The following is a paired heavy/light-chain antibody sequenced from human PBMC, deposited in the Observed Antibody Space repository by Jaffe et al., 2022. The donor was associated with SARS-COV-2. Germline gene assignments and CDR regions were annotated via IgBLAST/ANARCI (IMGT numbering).Light chain of an antibody. Sequence: QSALTQPASVSGSPGQSITISCTGTSSDVGGYNFVSWYQQHPGKAPKLIIFDVTNRPSGVSNRFSGSKSGNTASLSISGLQADDEADYYCGSYTSSITLVFGGGTKLTVL. J-gene: IGLJ2*01. V-gene: IGLV2-14*01. CDR1: SSDVGGYNF. CDR2: DVT. CDR3: GSYTSSITLV.
Heavy chain of an antibody. CDR2: IGTGGDS. J-gene: IGHJ2*01. V-gene: IGHV3-13*01. CDR3: ATEGRSGNWNDWYFDL. CDR1: GFIFSNYD. D-gene: IGHD1-1*01. Sequence: EVQLVESGGTLVQPGGSLRLSCAASGFIFSNYDMHWVRQGTGKGLEWVSAIGTGGDSYYADSVKGRFTISRENAKNSLYLQMDSLGDGDTAVYYCATEGRSGNWNDWYFDLWGRGTLVTVSS.